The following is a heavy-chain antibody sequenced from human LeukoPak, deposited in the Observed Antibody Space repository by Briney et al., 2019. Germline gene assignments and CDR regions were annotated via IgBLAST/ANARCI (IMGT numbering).Heavy chain of an antibody. D-gene: IGHD3-22*01. CDR2: INHSGST. V-gene: IGHV4-34*01. Sequence: KASETLSLTCAVYGGSFSGYYWSWIRQPPGKGLEWIGEINHSGSTNYNPSLKSRVTISVDTSKNQFSLKLSSVTAADTAVYYCARGDYYDSSGYYHEPDYWGQETLVTVSS. CDR1: GGSFSGYY. J-gene: IGHJ4*02. CDR3: ARGDYYDSSGYYHEPDY.